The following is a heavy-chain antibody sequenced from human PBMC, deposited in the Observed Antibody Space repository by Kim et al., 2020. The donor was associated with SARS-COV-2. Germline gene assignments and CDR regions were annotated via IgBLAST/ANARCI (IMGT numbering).Heavy chain of an antibody. CDR2: IRSKAYGGTT. CDR1: GFTFGDYA. CDR3: TKDHRRDGPVDY. Sequence: GGSLRLFCTASGFTFGDYAMSWVRQAPGKGLEWVGFIRSKAYGGTTEYAASVKGRFTISRDDSKSIAYLQMNSLKTEDTAVYYCTKDHRRDGPVDYWGQGTLVTVSS. V-gene: IGHV3-49*04. J-gene: IGHJ4*02.